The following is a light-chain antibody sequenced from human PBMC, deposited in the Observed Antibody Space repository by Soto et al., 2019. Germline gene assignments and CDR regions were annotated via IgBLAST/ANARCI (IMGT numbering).Light chain of an antibody. V-gene: IGKV3-20*01. J-gene: IGKJ3*01. CDR1: QSVSSSY. CDR2: GAS. CDR3: QQYGSSPRT. Sequence: TQSPCTLSLSPGERATLSCRASQSVSSSYLAWYQQKPGQAPRLLIYGASSRATGIPDRFSGSGSGTDFILTISRVEPEDFAIYYCQQYGSSPRTFAHGTKVDIK.